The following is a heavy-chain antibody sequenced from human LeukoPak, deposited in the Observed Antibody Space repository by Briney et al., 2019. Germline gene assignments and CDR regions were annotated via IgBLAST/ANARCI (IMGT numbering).Heavy chain of an antibody. V-gene: IGHV1-58*01. CDR3: AAGDTLVRGVIIPFAP. CDR2: IIVGSGQT. D-gene: IGHD3-10*01. CDR1: GFTLINSA. Sequence: GASVKVSCKASGFTLINSAVQWVRQARGQRPEWVGWIIVGSGQTRYAQKFQERVTITRDMSTSTAFLELSSLRSEDSAVYYCAAGDTLVRGVIIPFAPWGQGTLVTVSS. J-gene: IGHJ5*02.